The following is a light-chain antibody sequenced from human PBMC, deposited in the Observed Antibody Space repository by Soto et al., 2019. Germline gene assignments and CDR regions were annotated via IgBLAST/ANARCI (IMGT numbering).Light chain of an antibody. CDR1: QSVSSN. J-gene: IGKJ1*01. CDR3: QQYNNWPPWT. V-gene: IGKV3-15*01. Sequence: EIVMTQSPATLSVSPGERATLSCRASQSVSSNLAWYQQKPGQAPSLLIYGASTRATGVPARFSGSGSGTELTLTISSLQSEDFAVYYCQQYNNWPPWTFGLGTKVEIK. CDR2: GAS.